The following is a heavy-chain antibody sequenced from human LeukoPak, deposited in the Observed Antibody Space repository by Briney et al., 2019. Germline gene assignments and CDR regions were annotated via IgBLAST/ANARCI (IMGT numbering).Heavy chain of an antibody. CDR2: IIPILGIA. D-gene: IGHD1-7*01. CDR1: GGTFSSYA. CDR3: ARVSNNWNYVNRPTFFDY. J-gene: IGHJ4*02. V-gene: IGHV1-69*04. Sequence: SVKVSCKASGGTFSSYAISWVRQAPGQGLEWMGRIIPILGIANYAQKFQGRVTITADKSTSTAYMELSSLRSEDTAVYYCARVSNNWNYVNRPTFFDYWGQGTLVTVSS.